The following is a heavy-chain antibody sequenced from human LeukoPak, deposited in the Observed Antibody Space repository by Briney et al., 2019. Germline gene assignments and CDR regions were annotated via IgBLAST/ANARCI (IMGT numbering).Heavy chain of an antibody. V-gene: IGHV3-23*01. D-gene: IGHD6-19*01. J-gene: IGHJ4*02. Sequence: GSLRLSCAASGFTFSSYAMSCVRQAPGKGLEWVSGISGSGGTTYYADSVRGRFTISRDSSRNTLYLQMNSLRAEDTAVYYCAKAAGSSGWYHLDYWGQGTLVTVSS. CDR2: ISGSGGTT. CDR3: AKAAGSSGWYHLDY. CDR1: GFTFSSYA.